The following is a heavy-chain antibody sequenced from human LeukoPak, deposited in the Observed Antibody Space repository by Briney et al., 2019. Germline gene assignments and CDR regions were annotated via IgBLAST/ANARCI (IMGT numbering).Heavy chain of an antibody. CDR1: GFPFSRNT. Sequence: GGSLRLSCEASGFPFSRNTMIWVRQAPGRGLRGVPAISNTGGRTDYADSVKGRFTISRDNSKSTLYLQMDSLRAGDTAVYYCARDEDTSALSEYWGQGTLVTVSS. J-gene: IGHJ4*02. CDR2: ISNTGGRT. V-gene: IGHV3-23*01. D-gene: IGHD2/OR15-2a*01. CDR3: ARDEDTSALSEY.